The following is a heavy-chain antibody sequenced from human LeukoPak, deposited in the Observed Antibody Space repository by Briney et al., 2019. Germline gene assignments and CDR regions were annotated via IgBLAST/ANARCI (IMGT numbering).Heavy chain of an antibody. CDR2: IYYSGNT. J-gene: IGHJ3*02. CDR1: GDSLNGFY. CDR3: ASSKTPWIQLWFFDI. Sequence: SETLSLTCTVSGDSLNGFYWNWIRQPPGKGRGWIGYIYYSGNTNYNPSLKSRVTMSVDTSTNQFSLKLSSVTAADTAVYYCASSKTPWIQLWFFDIWGQGTMVTVSS. D-gene: IGHD5-18*01. V-gene: IGHV4-59*01.